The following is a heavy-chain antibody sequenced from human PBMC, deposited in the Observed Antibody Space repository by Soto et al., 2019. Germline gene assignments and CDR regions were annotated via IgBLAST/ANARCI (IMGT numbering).Heavy chain of an antibody. CDR1: GGTLSSYA. V-gene: IGHV1-69*13. J-gene: IGHJ4*02. CDR3: ATQYMVRGVFDY. Sequence: ASVKVSCKASGGTLSSYAISWVRQAPGQGLEWMGGIIPIFGTANYAQKFQGRVTITADESTSTAYMELSSLRSEDTAVYYCATQYMVRGVFDYWGQGTLVTVSS. CDR2: IIPIFGTA. D-gene: IGHD3-10*01.